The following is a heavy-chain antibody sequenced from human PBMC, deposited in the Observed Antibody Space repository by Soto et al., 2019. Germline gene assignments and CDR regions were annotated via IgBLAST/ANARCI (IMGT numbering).Heavy chain of an antibody. CDR3: ARDGLFSSGGSCGTFDY. Sequence: GESLKISCAASGFTFSSYAMHWVRQAPGKGLEWVAVISYDGSNKYYADSVKGRFTISRDNSKNTLYLQMNSLRAEDTAVYYCARDGLFSSGGSCGTFDYWGQGTLVTVSS. J-gene: IGHJ4*02. V-gene: IGHV3-30-3*01. CDR2: ISYDGSNK. CDR1: GFTFSSYA. D-gene: IGHD2-15*01.